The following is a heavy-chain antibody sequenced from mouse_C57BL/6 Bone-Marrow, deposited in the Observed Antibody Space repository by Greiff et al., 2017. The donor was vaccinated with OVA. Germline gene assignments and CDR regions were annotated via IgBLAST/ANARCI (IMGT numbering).Heavy chain of an antibody. Sequence: VQLQQPGAELVKPGASVKLSCKASGYTFTSYWMHWVKQRPGQGLEWIGMIHPNSGSTNYNEKFKSKATLTVDKSSSTAYMQLSSLTSEDSAVYYCASLIYYYGSSYWYFDVWGTGTTVTVSS. CDR1: GYTFTSYW. CDR2: IHPNSGST. CDR3: ASLIYYYGSSYWYFDV. D-gene: IGHD1-1*01. J-gene: IGHJ1*03. V-gene: IGHV1-64*01.